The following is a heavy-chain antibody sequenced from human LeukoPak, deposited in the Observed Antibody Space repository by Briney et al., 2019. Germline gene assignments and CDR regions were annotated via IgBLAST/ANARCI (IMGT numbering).Heavy chain of an antibody. J-gene: IGHJ4*02. CDR3: ARGVEPLAANTLAY. CDR1: GFTVITND. V-gene: IGHV3-53*01. CDR2: LYSDGNT. D-gene: IGHD1-14*01. Sequence: PPGGSLRLSCAASGFTVITNDMTWVRQAPGKGLEWVSVLYSDGNTKYADSVQGRFTISRDNSKNTLYLEMNSLSPDDTAVYYYARGVEPLAANTLAYWGQGTLVTVSS.